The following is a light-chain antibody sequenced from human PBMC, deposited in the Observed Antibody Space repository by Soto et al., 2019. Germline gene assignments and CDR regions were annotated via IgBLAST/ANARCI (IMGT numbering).Light chain of an antibody. J-gene: IGKJ4*01. CDR2: GAS. V-gene: IGKV3D-15*01. CDR3: QQYKDWPPLT. CDR1: QNVNIN. Sequence: EIVMTQSPVTLSVSPGERVTLSCRASQNVNINLAWYQQRPGQAPRVLIYGASNRASGIPDRLSGSVSRTDFTLTISSVEPDDFALYYGQQYKDWPPLTFGGGTRVEVK.